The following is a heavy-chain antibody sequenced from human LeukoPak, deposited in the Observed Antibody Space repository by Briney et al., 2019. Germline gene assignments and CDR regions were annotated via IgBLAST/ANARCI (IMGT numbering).Heavy chain of an antibody. V-gene: IGHV3-23*01. Sequence: GGSLRLSCAASGITFSSYAMSWVRQAPGKGLEWVSGISGSGSSAYYADSVRGRFTISRDNSKNTLYLQINSLRAEDTAIYYCAKDLNDYSPYYFDYWGQGTLVTVSS. D-gene: IGHD4-11*01. J-gene: IGHJ4*02. CDR1: GITFSSYA. CDR2: ISGSGSSA. CDR3: AKDLNDYSPYYFDY.